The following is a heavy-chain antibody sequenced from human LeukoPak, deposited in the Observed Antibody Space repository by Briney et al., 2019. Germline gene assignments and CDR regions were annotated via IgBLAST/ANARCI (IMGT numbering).Heavy chain of an antibody. CDR3: AKDANYYDSSGYLIPFDY. Sequence: PGGSLRLSCAASGFTIDGYTLSWVRQAPGKGLEWVASITSGSNFVDYGDSVKGRFTISRDNAQNSLYVQMNSLRAEDTAVYYCAKDANYYDSSGYLIPFDYWGQGTLVTVSS. J-gene: IGHJ4*02. D-gene: IGHD3-22*01. CDR2: ITSGSNFV. V-gene: IGHV3-21*01. CDR1: GFTIDGYT.